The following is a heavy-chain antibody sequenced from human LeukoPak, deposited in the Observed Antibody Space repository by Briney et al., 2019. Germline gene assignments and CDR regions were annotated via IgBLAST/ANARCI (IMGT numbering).Heavy chain of an antibody. Sequence: GASVRVSCKASGYTFTSYGISWVRQAPGQGLEWVGWISAYNGNTNYAQKLQGRVTMTTGTYTSTAYMELRSLRSDDTAVYYCARDGGNYGDYMDAFDIWGQGTMVTVSS. V-gene: IGHV1-18*01. CDR2: ISAYNGNT. J-gene: IGHJ3*02. CDR1: GYTFTSYG. D-gene: IGHD4-17*01. CDR3: ARDGGNYGDYMDAFDI.